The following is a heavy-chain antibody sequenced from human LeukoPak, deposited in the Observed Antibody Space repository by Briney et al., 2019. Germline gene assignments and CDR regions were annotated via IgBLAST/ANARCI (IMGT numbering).Heavy chain of an antibody. Sequence: GGSLRLSCAASGFSFSNYAMSWVRQAPGKGLEWVSAITGSGGNTYYADSVKGRFTISRDNSKNTLYLQMNSLRAEDTAVYYCAKWGDYDVLTGYYVSDYWGQGTLVTVSS. CDR3: AKWGDYDVLTGYYVSDY. V-gene: IGHV3-23*01. D-gene: IGHD3-9*01. J-gene: IGHJ4*02. CDR2: ITGSGGNT. CDR1: GFSFSNYA.